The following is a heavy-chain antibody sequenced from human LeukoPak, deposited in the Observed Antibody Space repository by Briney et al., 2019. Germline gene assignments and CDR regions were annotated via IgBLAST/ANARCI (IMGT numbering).Heavy chain of an antibody. Sequence: GGSLRLSCVGPGFTFSNYLMNWVRQAPGKGLEWVSFISSTGGTIYYADAVKGRFTVSRDNAKNSLLLQMNSLRAEDTALYYCARGYSRAAFDIWGQGTMVTVSS. D-gene: IGHD2-15*01. V-gene: IGHV3-48*01. J-gene: IGHJ3*02. CDR3: ARGYSRAAFDI. CDR1: GFTFSNYL. CDR2: ISSTGGTI.